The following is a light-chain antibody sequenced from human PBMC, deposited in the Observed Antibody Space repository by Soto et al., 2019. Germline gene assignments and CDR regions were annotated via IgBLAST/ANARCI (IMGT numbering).Light chain of an antibody. CDR1: QSVSNN. J-gene: IGKJ1*01. Sequence: EIVLTQSPGTLSMSPGERATLSCRASQSVSNNLAWYQQKPGQAPRLLIYGASTRATGIPARFSGSGSGAEFTLTISSLQSEDFAVYYCQQYNNWLGTFGQGTKVDIK. CDR2: GAS. V-gene: IGKV3-15*01. CDR3: QQYNNWLGT.